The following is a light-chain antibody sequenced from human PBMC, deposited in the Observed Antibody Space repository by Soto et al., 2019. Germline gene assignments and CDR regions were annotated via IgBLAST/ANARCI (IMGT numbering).Light chain of an antibody. CDR1: QSVSNN. V-gene: IGKV3-15*01. CDR3: QQYNNWPPST. CDR2: YAS. Sequence: EIMMTQSPATLSVSPGERATLSCRASQSVSNNLAWYQQKPGQAPRLLIYYASTRATGIPVRCSGSGSGTEFTLTISSLQSEDFALYYCQQYNNWPPSTFGQGTRLEMK. J-gene: IGKJ5*01.